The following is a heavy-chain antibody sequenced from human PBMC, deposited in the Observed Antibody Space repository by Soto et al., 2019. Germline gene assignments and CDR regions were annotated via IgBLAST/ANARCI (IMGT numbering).Heavy chain of an antibody. CDR3: AREGGDGIDY. Sequence: SETLSLTCTVSGGSIRSGSHYWSWIRQHPGKGLEWIGYIYYSGSTYYNPSLKSRITISISTSKNQFSLKLTSVTAADTAVYYCAREGGDGIDYWGQRTLVTVSS. J-gene: IGHJ4*02. V-gene: IGHV4-31*03. D-gene: IGHD3-16*01. CDR1: GGSIRSGSHY. CDR2: IYYSGST.